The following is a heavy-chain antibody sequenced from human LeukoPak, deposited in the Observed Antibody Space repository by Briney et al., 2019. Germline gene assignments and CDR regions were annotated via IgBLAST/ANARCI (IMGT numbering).Heavy chain of an antibody. Sequence: KPSETLSLTCAVHNGSFSGYYWTWIRQAPGKGLEWIGEINNSGVTYYSPSLKSRVTISRDTSKIQFSLQLKSLSVADTAVYYCARGGTTHYYGSGTSPWGQGTLVIVSS. CDR3: ARGGTTHYYGSGTSP. J-gene: IGHJ5*02. CDR1: NGSFSGYY. V-gene: IGHV4-34*01. CDR2: INNSGVT. D-gene: IGHD3-10*01.